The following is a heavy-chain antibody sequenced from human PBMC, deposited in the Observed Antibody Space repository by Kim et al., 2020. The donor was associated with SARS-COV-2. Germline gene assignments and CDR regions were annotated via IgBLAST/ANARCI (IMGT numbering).Heavy chain of an antibody. V-gene: IGHV4-39*01. Sequence: SETLSLTCTVSGGSISSSSYYWGWIRQPPGKGLEWIGSIYYSGSTYYNPSLKSRVTISVDTSKNQFSLKLSSVTAADTAVYYCVSLLVPNWFDPWGQGTLVTVSS. CDR2: IYYSGST. CDR1: GGSISSSSYY. D-gene: IGHD3-3*02. CDR3: VSLLVPNWFDP. J-gene: IGHJ5*02.